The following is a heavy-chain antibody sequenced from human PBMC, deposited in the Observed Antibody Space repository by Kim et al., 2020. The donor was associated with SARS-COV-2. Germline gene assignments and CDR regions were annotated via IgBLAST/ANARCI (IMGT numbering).Heavy chain of an antibody. CDR2: ISGSGGST. J-gene: IGHJ4*02. D-gene: IGHD3-22*01. V-gene: IGHV3-23*01. CDR1: GFTFSSYA. CDR3: AKSTLTYYYDRLYCFDY. Sequence: GGSLRLSCAASGFTFSSYAMSWVRQAPGKGLEWVSAISGSGGSTYYADSVKGRFTISRDNSKNTLYLQMNSLRAEDTAVYYCAKSTLTYYYDRLYCFDYWGQGTMVTVSS.